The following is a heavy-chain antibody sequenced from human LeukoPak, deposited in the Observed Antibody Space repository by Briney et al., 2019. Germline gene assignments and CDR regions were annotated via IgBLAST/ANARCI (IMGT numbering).Heavy chain of an antibody. D-gene: IGHD5-12*01. CDR3: AREGPVATGAFDI. Sequence: GGSLRLSCAASGFTVSSNYMTWVRQAPGKGLEWVSVIYSVGSTYYADSVEGRFTISRDNSKNTLYLQMNSLRPKDTAVYYCAREGPVATGAFDIWGQGTVVTVSS. CDR1: GFTVSSNY. J-gene: IGHJ3*02. V-gene: IGHV3-53*01. CDR2: IYSVGST.